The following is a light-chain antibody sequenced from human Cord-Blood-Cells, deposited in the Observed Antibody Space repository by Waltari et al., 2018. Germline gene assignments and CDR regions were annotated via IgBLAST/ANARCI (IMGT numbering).Light chain of an antibody. CDR2: DVS. V-gene: IGLV2-11*01. J-gene: IGLJ2*01. Sequence: QSALTQPRPVSGSHGQSVTISCTGTSSDVGGYNYVSWYQQHPGKAPKLMIYDVSKRPSGVPDLFSGSKSGNTASLTISGLQAEDEADYYCCSYAGSYTVVFGGGTKLTVL. CDR1: SSDVGGYNY. CDR3: CSYAGSYTVV.